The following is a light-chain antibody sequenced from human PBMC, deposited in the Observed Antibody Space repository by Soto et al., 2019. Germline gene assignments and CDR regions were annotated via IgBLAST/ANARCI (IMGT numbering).Light chain of an antibody. V-gene: IGKV3-20*01. J-gene: IGKJ3*01. CDR3: QQYGSTPRFT. Sequence: EIVLTQSPGTLSLSPGERATLSCRASQSVSSSYLAWYQQKPGPAPRLLIYGASSRATGIPDRFSGSGSGTDLTLTISRLEPEDFAVDYCQQYGSTPRFTFGPGTKVDIK. CDR2: GAS. CDR1: QSVSSSY.